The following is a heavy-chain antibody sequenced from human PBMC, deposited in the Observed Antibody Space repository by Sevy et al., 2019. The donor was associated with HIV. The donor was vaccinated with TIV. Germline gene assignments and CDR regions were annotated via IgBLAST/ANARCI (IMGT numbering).Heavy chain of an antibody. Sequence: GGSLRLSCAASGFTFSDYYMSWIRQAPGKGLEGVSYISSRGSTIYYADSVKGRLTISRDNAKNSLYLQMNSLRAEDTAVYYCARDYSNYFDYWGQGTLVTVSS. J-gene: IGHJ4*02. D-gene: IGHD4-4*01. CDR1: GFTFSDYY. CDR3: ARDYSNYFDY. CDR2: ISSRGSTI. V-gene: IGHV3-11*01.